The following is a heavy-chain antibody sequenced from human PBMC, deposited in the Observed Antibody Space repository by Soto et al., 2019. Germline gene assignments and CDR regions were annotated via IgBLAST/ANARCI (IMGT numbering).Heavy chain of an antibody. V-gene: IGHV3-33*01. J-gene: IGHJ4*02. Sequence: ESGGGVVQPGRSLRLSCAASGFTFSSYGMHWVRQAPGKGLEWVAVIWYDGSNKYYADSVKGRFTISRDNSKNTLYLQMNSLRAEDTAVYYCARDEGYCTNGVCYNFDYWGQGTLVTVSS. CDR3: ARDEGYCTNGVCYNFDY. CDR2: IWYDGSNK. CDR1: GFTFSSYG. D-gene: IGHD2-8*01.